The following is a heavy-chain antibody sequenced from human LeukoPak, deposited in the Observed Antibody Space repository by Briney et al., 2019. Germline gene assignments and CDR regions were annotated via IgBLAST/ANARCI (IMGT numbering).Heavy chain of an antibody. Sequence: ASVKVSCKASGYTFTSYGISWVRQAPGQGLEWMGWINPNSGGTNYAQKFQGRVTMTRDTSISTAYMELSRLRSDDTAVYYCAMYCSGGSCYSAVGAFDIWGQGTMVTVSS. V-gene: IGHV1-2*02. D-gene: IGHD2-15*01. CDR2: INPNSGGT. CDR1: GYTFTSYG. CDR3: AMYCSGGSCYSAVGAFDI. J-gene: IGHJ3*02.